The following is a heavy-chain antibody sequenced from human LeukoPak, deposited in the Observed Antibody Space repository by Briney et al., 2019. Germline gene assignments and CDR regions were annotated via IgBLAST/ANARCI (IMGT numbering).Heavy chain of an antibody. CDR1: GDSISIGDYR. D-gene: IGHD3-16*01. CDR2: IYYIGTA. CDR3: ARARGDSPRIYYYMDV. V-gene: IGHV4-30-4*01. Sequence: SETLSLTCSVSGDSISIGDYRWSWIRQSPGKGLEWIGYIYYIGTAYYSPSLRSRVALSADTSKNQFSLKLNSVTVADSAVYFCARARGDSPRIYYYMDVWGKGTTVTVSS. J-gene: IGHJ6*03.